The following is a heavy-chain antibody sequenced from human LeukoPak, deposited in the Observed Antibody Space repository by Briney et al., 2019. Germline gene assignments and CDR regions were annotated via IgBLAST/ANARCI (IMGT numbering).Heavy chain of an antibody. CDR3: ARDARHDYVWGSYRLEFDY. V-gene: IGHV6-1*01. Sequence: SQTLSLTCAISGDSVSSNSAAGSWIRQSPSRGLEWLGRTYYRSKWYSDYAVSVKSRIAINPDTSKNQFSLQLNSVTPEDTAVYYCARDARHDYVWGSYRLEFDYWGQGTLVTVSS. D-gene: IGHD3-16*02. J-gene: IGHJ4*02. CDR1: GDSVSSNSAA. CDR2: TYYRSKWYS.